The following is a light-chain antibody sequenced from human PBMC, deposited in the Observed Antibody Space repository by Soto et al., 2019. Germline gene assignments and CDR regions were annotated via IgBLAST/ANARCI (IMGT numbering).Light chain of an antibody. CDR3: QVWDNSTDHVV. J-gene: IGLJ2*01. CDR1: NIGNKS. Sequence: SYELTQPPSVSVAPGQTAMITCGGNNIGNKSVHWYHQRPGQAPVLVVYDDDDRPSGIPERFSGSNSGNTATLTISRVEAGDEADFYCQVWDNSTDHVVFGGGTKLTVL. V-gene: IGLV3-21*02. CDR2: DDD.